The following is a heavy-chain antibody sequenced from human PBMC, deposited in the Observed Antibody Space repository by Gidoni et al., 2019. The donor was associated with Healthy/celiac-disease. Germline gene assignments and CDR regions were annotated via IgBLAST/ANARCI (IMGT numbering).Heavy chain of an antibody. CDR1: GGTFSSYA. D-gene: IGHD2-2*02. V-gene: IGHV1-69*06. Sequence: QVQLVQSGAEVKKPGSSVKVSCKASGGTFSSYAISWVRQAPGQGLELMGGIIPICGTANYAQNFQGRVTITEDKSTSTAYREPSSLRSEDTAVYYCARSRAAQYCSSTSCYRWFDPWGQGTLVTVSS. J-gene: IGHJ5*02. CDR3: ARSRAAQYCSSTSCYRWFDP. CDR2: IIPICGTA.